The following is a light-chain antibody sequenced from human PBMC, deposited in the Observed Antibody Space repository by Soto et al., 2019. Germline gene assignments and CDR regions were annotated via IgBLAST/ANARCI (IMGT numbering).Light chain of an antibody. Sequence: QSALTQPASVSGSPGQSITISCTGTSSDIGGYNYVSWYQQHPGKAPKLMIYDVSNRPSGVSNRFSGSKSGNTASLTISGLHAEDEAVYYCSSYTSSSTAVFGGGTKLTVL. CDR3: SSYTSSSTAV. J-gene: IGLJ2*01. V-gene: IGLV2-14*01. CDR2: DVS. CDR1: SSDIGGYNY.